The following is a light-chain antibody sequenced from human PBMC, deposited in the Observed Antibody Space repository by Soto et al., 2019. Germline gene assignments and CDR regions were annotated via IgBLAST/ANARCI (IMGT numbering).Light chain of an antibody. CDR2: EVS. Sequence: QSALTQPPSASGSPGQSVTISCTGTSSDVGGYNYVSWYQQHPDKAPKLLIYEVSKRPSGVPARFSGSKSGNTASLTVSGLQADDEADYYCSSYAGSNVIFGGGTKVTVL. CDR1: SSDVGGYNY. J-gene: IGLJ2*01. V-gene: IGLV2-8*01. CDR3: SSYAGSNVI.